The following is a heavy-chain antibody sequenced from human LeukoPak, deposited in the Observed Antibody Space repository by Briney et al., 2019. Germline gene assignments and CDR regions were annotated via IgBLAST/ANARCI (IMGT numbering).Heavy chain of an antibody. V-gene: IGHV3-7*01. CDR2: IKQDGSEK. CDR1: GFTFSSYW. Sequence: GGSLRLSCAASGFTFSSYWMSWVRQAPGKGLEWVANIKQDGSEKYYVDSVKGRFTISRDNAKNSLYLQMNSLRAEDTAVYYCAKNDYFSDAGMDVWGQGTTVTVSS. J-gene: IGHJ6*02. D-gene: IGHD1-1*01. CDR3: AKNDYFSDAGMDV.